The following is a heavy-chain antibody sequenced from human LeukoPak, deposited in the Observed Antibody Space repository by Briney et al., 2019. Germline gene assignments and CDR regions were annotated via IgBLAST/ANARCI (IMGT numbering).Heavy chain of an antibody. CDR1: GFTFSSYW. J-gene: IGHJ4*02. CDR2: IKQDGSEK. D-gene: IGHD2-2*01. Sequence: PGGSLRLSCAASGFTFSSYWMSWVRQAPGKGLEWVANIKQDGSEKYYVDSVKGRFTISRDNAKNSLYLQMNSLRAEDTAVYYCARAPIVVVPAATPYYFDYWGQGTLVTVSS. CDR3: ARAPIVVVPAATPYYFDY. V-gene: IGHV3-7*04.